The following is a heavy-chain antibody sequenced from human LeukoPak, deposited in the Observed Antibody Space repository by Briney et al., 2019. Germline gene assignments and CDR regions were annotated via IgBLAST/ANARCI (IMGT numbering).Heavy chain of an antibody. J-gene: IGHJ4*02. CDR2: INHSGST. D-gene: IGHD3-10*01. CDR1: GGSFSGYY. Sequence: SETLSLTCAVYGGSFSGYYWSWIRQPPGKGLEXXGEINHSGSTNYNPSLKSRVTISVDTSKNQFSLKLSSVTAADTAVYYCARGRRLMVRGWFDYWGQGTLVTVSS. V-gene: IGHV4-34*01. CDR3: ARGRRLMVRGWFDY.